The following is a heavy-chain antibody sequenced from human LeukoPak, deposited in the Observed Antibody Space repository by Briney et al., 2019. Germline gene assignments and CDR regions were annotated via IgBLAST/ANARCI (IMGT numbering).Heavy chain of an antibody. D-gene: IGHD6-6*01. J-gene: IGHJ6*03. CDR3: ATAGGAVLAAPYYYYYMDV. CDR2: INPNSGGT. CDR1: GYTFTSYY. Sequence: ASVKVSCKASGYTFTSYYMHWVRQAPGQGLEWMGWINPNSGGTNYAQQLQGRVTMTTDTSTSTAYMELRSLRSDDTAVYYCATAGGAVLAAPYYYYYMDVWGKGTTVTVS. V-gene: IGHV1-2*02.